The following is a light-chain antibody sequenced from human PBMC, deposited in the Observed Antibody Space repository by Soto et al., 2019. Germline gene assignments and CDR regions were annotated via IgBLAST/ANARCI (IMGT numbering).Light chain of an antibody. CDR3: QQRPT. Sequence: EIVLTQSPATVSLSTGERATLSCRASQSVSSYLAWYQQKPGQAPRLLIYDASNRATGIPARFSGSGSGTDFTLTISSLEPEDFAVYYCQQRPTFGPGTKVDIK. CDR1: QSVSSY. CDR2: DAS. V-gene: IGKV3-11*01. J-gene: IGKJ3*01.